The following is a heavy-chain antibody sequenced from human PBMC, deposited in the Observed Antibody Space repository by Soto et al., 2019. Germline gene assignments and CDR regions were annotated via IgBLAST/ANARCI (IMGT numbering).Heavy chain of an antibody. V-gene: IGHV3-33*03. J-gene: IGHJ4*02. CDR1: GFTFSSYG. Sequence: QVQLVESGGGVVQPGRSLRLSCAASGFTFSSYGXXXXXXXXXXXXXXXXVIWSDGSNEYYADSVKGRFTISRDNXXXXXXXXXXXXXXXXXXXXXXXXXXXXXXXXXXXXXDYWGQGTLVTVSS. CDR3: XXXXXXXXXXXXXXXDY. CDR2: IWSDGSNE.